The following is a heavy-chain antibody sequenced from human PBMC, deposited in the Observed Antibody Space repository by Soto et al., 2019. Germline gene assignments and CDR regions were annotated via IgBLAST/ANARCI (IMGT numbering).Heavy chain of an antibody. Sequence: SVKVSCKASGGTFSSHAISWVRQAPGRGLEWMGGIIPIFGTTNYAQNFRARVTITADESTSTAYMGLSSLRSEDTAVYYCARVNTIFGVVMTLPKYNWFDPWGQGTLVTVSS. CDR3: ARVNTIFGVVMTLPKYNWFDP. J-gene: IGHJ5*02. D-gene: IGHD3-3*01. CDR1: GGTFSSHA. V-gene: IGHV1-69*13. CDR2: IIPIFGTT.